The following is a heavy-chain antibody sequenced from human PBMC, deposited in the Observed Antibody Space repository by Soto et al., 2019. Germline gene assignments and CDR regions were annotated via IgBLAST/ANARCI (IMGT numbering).Heavy chain of an antibody. J-gene: IGHJ4*02. CDR1: GFTFSDYY. CDR2: ISTSGSTI. CDR3: ARERDTSGYILAY. D-gene: IGHD3-22*01. V-gene: IGHV3-11*01. Sequence: GGSLRLSCAASGFTFSDYYMSWIRQAPGKGLEWVSYISTSGSTINYADSVKGRFTISRDNAKNTLYLQMNSLRAEDTAVYYCARERDTSGYILAYWGQGTLVTVSS.